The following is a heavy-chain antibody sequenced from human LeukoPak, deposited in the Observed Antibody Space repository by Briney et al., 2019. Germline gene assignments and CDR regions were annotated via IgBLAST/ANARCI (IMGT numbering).Heavy chain of an antibody. J-gene: IGHJ4*02. Sequence: GGSLRLSCAASGFTFSSYAMHWVRQAPGKGLEYVSAISSNGGSTYYANSVKGRFTISRDNSKNTLYLQMGSLRAEDTAVYYCASLYCTHTTCYYFDYWGQGTLVSVSS. CDR3: ASLYCTHTTCYYFDY. D-gene: IGHD2-2*01. CDR1: GFTFSSYA. V-gene: IGHV3-64*01. CDR2: ISSNGGST.